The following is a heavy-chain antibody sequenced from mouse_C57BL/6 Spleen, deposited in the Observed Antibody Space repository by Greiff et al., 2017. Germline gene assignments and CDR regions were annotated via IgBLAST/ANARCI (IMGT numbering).Heavy chain of an antibody. V-gene: IGHV5-17*01. CDR1: GFTFSDYG. Sequence: EVNVVESGGGLVKPGGSLKLSCAASGFTFSDYGMHWVRQAPEKGLEWVAYISSGSSTIYYADTVKGRFTISRDNATNTLFLQMTSLRSEDTAVYYCARPITTVEWGFAYGGQGALVTGAA. CDR2: ISSGSSTI. CDR3: ARPITTVEWGFAY. D-gene: IGHD1-1*01. J-gene: IGHJ3*01.